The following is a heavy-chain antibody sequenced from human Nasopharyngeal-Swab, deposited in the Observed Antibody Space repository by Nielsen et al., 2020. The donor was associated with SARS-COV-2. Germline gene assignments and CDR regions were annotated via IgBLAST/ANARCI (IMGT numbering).Heavy chain of an antibody. J-gene: IGHJ4*02. Sequence: GESLKISCAASGFSFSTYAMSWVRQAPGKGLEWVSAISGSGGDTYYADSVKGRVTISRDNSKNTLYLRMNSLRAEDTAVYYCAKDGSSSPTYWGQGTLVTVSS. CDR1: GFSFSTYA. CDR2: ISGSGGDT. CDR3: AKDGSSSPTY. D-gene: IGHD6-13*01. V-gene: IGHV3-23*01.